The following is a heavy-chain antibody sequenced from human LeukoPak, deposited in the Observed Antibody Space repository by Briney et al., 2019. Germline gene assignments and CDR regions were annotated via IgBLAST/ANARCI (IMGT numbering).Heavy chain of an antibody. CDR1: GFTFSSYS. D-gene: IGHD5-12*01. CDR3: AKGDIVATIYY. CDR2: LSGSGAST. V-gene: IGHV3-23*01. Sequence: GGSLRLSCAASGFTFSSYSMNWVRQAPGKGLEWVSALSGSGASTYYADSVKGRFTISRDNSKNTVYLQMNSLRGEDTAVYYCAKGDIVATIYYWGQGTLVTVSS. J-gene: IGHJ4*02.